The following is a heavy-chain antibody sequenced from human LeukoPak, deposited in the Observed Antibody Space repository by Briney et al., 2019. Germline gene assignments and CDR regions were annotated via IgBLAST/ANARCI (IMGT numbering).Heavy chain of an antibody. Sequence: GGSLRLSCAASGFTFSSYAMTWVRQAPGKGLEWVANIKQDGSEKYYVDSVKGRFTISRDNAKNSLYLQMNSLRAEDTAVYYCARVEEQLIWGQGTMVTVSS. CDR1: GFTFSSYA. D-gene: IGHD6-6*01. J-gene: IGHJ3*02. CDR3: ARVEEQLI. CDR2: IKQDGSEK. V-gene: IGHV3-7*01.